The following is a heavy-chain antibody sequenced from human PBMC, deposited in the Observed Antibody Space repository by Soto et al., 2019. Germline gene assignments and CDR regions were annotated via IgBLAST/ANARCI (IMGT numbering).Heavy chain of an antibody. CDR2: TSYDGSNK. CDR1: GFTFRSFV. CDR3: ARWGTTGGLVV. Sequence: QVQLVESGGGVVQPGTSLRLSCVGSGFTFRSFVIHWVHQAPGKGLEWVALTSYDGSNKYYDDSVKGRFTISRDNSRNTVDLQMDSLRLEVTALYYCARWGTTGGLVVWCQGTLVSVSS. V-gene: IGHV3-30*19. D-gene: IGHD3-16*01. J-gene: IGHJ4*02.